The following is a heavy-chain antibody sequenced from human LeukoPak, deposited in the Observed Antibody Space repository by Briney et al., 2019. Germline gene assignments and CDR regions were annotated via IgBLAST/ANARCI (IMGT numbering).Heavy chain of an antibody. Sequence: SETLSLTCTVSGGSISSSSYYWGWIRQPPGKGLEWIGSIYYGGSTDYNPSLKRRDSISGDTSKNKFSIKLSSVTAADTAVYYCARGRSEYSSSYWFDPWGQGTLVTVSS. CDR2: IYYGGST. D-gene: IGHD6-6*01. CDR1: GGSISSSSYY. V-gene: IGHV4-39*07. CDR3: ARGRSEYSSSYWFDP. J-gene: IGHJ5*02.